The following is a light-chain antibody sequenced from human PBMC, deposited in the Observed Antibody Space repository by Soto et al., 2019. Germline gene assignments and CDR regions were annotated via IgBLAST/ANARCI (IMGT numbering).Light chain of an antibody. V-gene: IGLV2-8*01. J-gene: IGLJ1*01. CDR1: SSDVGGYNY. CDR3: TSYAGSNNLGV. Sequence: QSSLTQPPSASGSPGQSVTISYTGTSSDVGGYNYVSWYQQHPGKAPKVIIYEVTKRPSGVPDRFSGSKSGNTASLTVSGLQAEDEADYYCTSYAGSNNLGVFGTGTKVTVL. CDR2: EVT.